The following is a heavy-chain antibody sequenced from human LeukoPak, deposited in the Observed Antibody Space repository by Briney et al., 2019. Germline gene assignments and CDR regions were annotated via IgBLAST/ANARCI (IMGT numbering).Heavy chain of an antibody. CDR3: VRGEYSSSWHSEYFQH. V-gene: IGHV3-33*01. J-gene: IGHJ1*01. Sequence: SGRSLRLSCAASGFSFSNFGMHWVRQAPGKGLEWVAIIWHDGSNSYYADSVKGRFTLSRDNSKNTLHLQMDSLRVEDTALYYCVRGEYSSSWHSEYFQHWGQGTLVTVSS. CDR2: IWHDGSNS. D-gene: IGHD6-13*01. CDR1: GFSFSNFG.